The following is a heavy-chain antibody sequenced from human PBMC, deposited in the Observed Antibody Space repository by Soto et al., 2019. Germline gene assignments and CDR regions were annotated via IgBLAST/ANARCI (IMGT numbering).Heavy chain of an antibody. V-gene: IGHV4-61*01. CDR3: ARGLITGSQYSGGWYYFDS. CDR1: GGSVGSGSYY. CDR2: IYYSGST. Sequence: SETLSLTCTVSGGSVGSGSYYWSWIRQPPGRGLEWIGYIYYSGSTNYNPSLKSRVTISVDTSKNQFSLKLSSVTAADTAVYYCARGLITGSQYSGGWYYFDSWGQGTQVTVSS. D-gene: IGHD1-26*01. J-gene: IGHJ4*02.